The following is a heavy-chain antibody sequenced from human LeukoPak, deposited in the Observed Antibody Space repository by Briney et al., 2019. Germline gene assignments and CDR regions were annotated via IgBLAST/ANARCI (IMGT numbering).Heavy chain of an antibody. CDR2: ISSSGSTI. J-gene: IGHJ6*03. V-gene: IGHV3-11*04. Sequence: PSETLSLTCAVYGGSFSGYYWSWIRQAPGKGLEWVSYISSSGSTIYYADSVKGRFTISRDNAKNSLYLQMNSLRAEDTAVYYCARETLYNWNYSSYYHMDVWGKGTTVTVSS. D-gene: IGHD1-7*01. CDR3: ARETLYNWNYSSYYHMDV. CDR1: GGSFSGYY.